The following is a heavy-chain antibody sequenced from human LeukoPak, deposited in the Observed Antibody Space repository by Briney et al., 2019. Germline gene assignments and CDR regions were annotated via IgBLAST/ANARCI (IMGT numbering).Heavy chain of an antibody. Sequence: SETLSLTCTVSGGSISSSSYYWGWIRQPPGKGLEWIGSIYYSGSTYHNPSLKSRVTISADTSKNQFSLKLSSVTAADTAVYYCARAYSSSWYRYYYYYYYMDVWGKGTTVTVSS. V-gene: IGHV4-39*07. J-gene: IGHJ6*03. CDR1: GGSISSSSYY. D-gene: IGHD6-13*01. CDR2: IYYSGST. CDR3: ARAYSSSWYRYYYYYYYMDV.